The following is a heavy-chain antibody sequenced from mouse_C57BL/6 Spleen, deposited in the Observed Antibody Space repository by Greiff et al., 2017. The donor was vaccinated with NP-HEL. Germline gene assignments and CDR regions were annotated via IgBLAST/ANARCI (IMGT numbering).Heavy chain of an antibody. CDR1: GYAFSSYW. V-gene: IGHV1-80*01. Sequence: VQLQQSGAELVKPGASVKISCKASGYAFSSYWMNWVKQRPGKGLEWIGQIYPGDGDTNYNGKFKGKATLTADKSSSTAYMQLSSLTSEDSAVYCCARRNYYGSSLYAMDYLGQGTSVTVSS. D-gene: IGHD1-1*01. CDR3: ARRNYYGSSLYAMDY. J-gene: IGHJ4*01. CDR2: IYPGDGDT.